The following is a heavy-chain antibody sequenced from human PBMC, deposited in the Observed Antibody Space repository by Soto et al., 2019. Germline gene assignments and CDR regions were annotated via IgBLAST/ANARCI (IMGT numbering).Heavy chain of an antibody. Sequence: PSETLCLTYTVSGGSVGGGINYWSLIRQPPGKGLEWIGYVYYSGSTKYNPSLKSRVTISEDMTRNQFSLKLRSVTAEDTAVYYCARDRMGYCSSTSCSHLDYYYGMDVWGQGTTVTVSS. V-gene: IGHV4-61*01. CDR2: VYYSGST. CDR1: GGSVGGGINY. J-gene: IGHJ6*02. CDR3: ARDRMGYCSSTSCSHLDYYYGMDV. D-gene: IGHD2-2*01.